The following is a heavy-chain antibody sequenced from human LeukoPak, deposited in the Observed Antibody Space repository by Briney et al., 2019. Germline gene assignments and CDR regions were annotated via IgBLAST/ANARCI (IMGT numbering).Heavy chain of an antibody. Sequence: PGGSLRLSCAASGFTFSDFGMHWVRQAPGKGLEWVAFIRNDGSNDYYPDSVKGRFTISRDSSRTTLYLQMHSLRIEDTAVYYCVKGGSSSHNWFDPWGQGILVTVSS. J-gene: IGHJ5*02. CDR2: IRNDGSND. D-gene: IGHD6-13*01. CDR3: VKGGSSSHNWFDP. CDR1: GFTFSDFG. V-gene: IGHV3-30*02.